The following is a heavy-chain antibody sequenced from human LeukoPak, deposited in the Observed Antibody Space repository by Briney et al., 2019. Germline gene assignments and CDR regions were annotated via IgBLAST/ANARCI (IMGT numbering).Heavy chain of an antibody. CDR2: ISSSSSYI. D-gene: IGHD5-12*01. V-gene: IGHV3-21*01. CDR3: ARDLRGYSGYDYPGYYFDY. J-gene: IGHJ4*02. CDR1: GFTFSSYS. Sequence: GGSLRLSCAASGFTFSSYSMNWVRQAPGKGLEWVSSISSSSSYIYYADSVKGRFTISRDNAKNSLYLQMNSLRAEDTAVYDCARDLRGYSGYDYPGYYFDYWGQGTLVTVSS.